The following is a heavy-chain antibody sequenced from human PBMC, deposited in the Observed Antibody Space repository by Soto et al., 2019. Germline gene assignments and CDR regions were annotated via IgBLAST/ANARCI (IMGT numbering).Heavy chain of an antibody. J-gene: IGHJ6*02. V-gene: IGHV4-30-4*01. Sequence: SETLSVTCTVSGGSISSGDYYWSWIRQPPGKGLEWIGYIYYSGSTYYNPSLKSRVTISVDTSKNQFSLKLSSVTAADTAVYYCAREYSSGWYGEYYYYYYGMDVWGQGTTVTV. CDR3: AREYSSGWYGEYYYYYYGMDV. CDR1: GGSISSGDYY. D-gene: IGHD6-19*01. CDR2: IYYSGST.